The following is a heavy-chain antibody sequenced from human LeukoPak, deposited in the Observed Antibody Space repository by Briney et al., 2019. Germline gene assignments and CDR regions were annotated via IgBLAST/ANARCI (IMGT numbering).Heavy chain of an antibody. CDR1: GFTFRRYT. CDR2: IGSDNTTI. CDR3: AKERPGVVIFDY. V-gene: IGHV3-48*01. J-gene: IGHJ4*02. D-gene: IGHD3-3*01. Sequence: PGGSLRLSCAASGFTFRRYTLNWVRQAPGKGLEWISYIGSDNTTIDYADSVKGRFTISRDNSKNTLYLQMNSLRAEDTAVYYCAKERPGVVIFDYWGQGTLVTVSS.